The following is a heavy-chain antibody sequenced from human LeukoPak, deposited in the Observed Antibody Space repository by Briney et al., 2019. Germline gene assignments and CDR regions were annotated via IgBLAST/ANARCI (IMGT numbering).Heavy chain of an antibody. Sequence: GGSLRLSCAASGFTFSSYGMSWVRQAPGKGLEWVSAISGSGGSTYYADSVKGRFTISRDNSKNTLYLQMNSLRAEDTAVYYCAKDPPRWGVPTSGYWGQGTLVTVSS. J-gene: IGHJ4*02. D-gene: IGHD3-16*01. V-gene: IGHV3-23*01. CDR2: ISGSGGST. CDR1: GFTFSSYG. CDR3: AKDPPRWGVPTSGY.